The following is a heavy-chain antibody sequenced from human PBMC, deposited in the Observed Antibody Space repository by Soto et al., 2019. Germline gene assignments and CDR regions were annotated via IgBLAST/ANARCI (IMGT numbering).Heavy chain of an antibody. V-gene: IGHV3-23*01. Sequence: EVQLLESGGGLVQPGGSLRLSCAASGFTFSSYAMSWVRQAPGKGLEWVSAISGSGGSTYYADSVRGRFTISRDNSKNTLYLQMNSLRAEDTAVYYCAKSTVVRHWFDPWGQGTLVTVSS. J-gene: IGHJ5*02. CDR1: GFTFSSYA. CDR3: AKSTVVRHWFDP. D-gene: IGHD4-17*01. CDR2: ISGSGGST.